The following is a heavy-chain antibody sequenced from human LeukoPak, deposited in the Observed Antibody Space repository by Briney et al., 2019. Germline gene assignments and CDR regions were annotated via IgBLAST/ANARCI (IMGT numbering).Heavy chain of an antibody. D-gene: IGHD3-10*01. CDR1: GGSISSYY. Sequence: PSETLSLTCTVSGGSISSYYWSWIRQPPGKGLEWIGYIYYSGSTNYNPSLKSRVTISVGTSKNQFSLKLSSVTAADTAVYFCARLLWFGETHYYMDVWGKGTTVTISS. CDR3: ARLLWFGETHYYMDV. J-gene: IGHJ6*03. CDR2: IYYSGST. V-gene: IGHV4-59*01.